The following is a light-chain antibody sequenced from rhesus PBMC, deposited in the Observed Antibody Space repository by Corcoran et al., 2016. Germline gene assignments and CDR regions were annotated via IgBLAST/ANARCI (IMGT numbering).Light chain of an antibody. CDR3: LQDYTTPWT. CDR2: AAS. J-gene: IGKJ1*01. V-gene: IGKV1-94*01. Sequence: DIQMTQSPSSLSASVGDRVTVPCRASQGINKELNCYQQKTGKAPTFLMYAASSLQPGVSSRFSGSGSGTDFTLTISSLQPEDVATYYCLQDYTTPWTFGQGTKVEIK. CDR1: QGINKE.